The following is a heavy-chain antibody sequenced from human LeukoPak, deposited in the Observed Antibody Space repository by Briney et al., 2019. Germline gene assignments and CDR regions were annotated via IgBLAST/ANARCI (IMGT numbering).Heavy chain of an antibody. CDR1: GGSISSYY. J-gene: IGHJ3*02. D-gene: IGHD2-2*01. CDR2: IYTSGST. Sequence: PSETLSLTCTVSGGSISSYYWSCIRQPAGKGLEWIGHIYTSGSTNYNPSLKSRVTMSVDTSKNQFSLKLSSVTAADTAVYYCARHYCTSTSCYRLDAFDIWATGQWSPSLQ. CDR3: ARHYCTSTSCYRLDAFDI. V-gene: IGHV4-4*07.